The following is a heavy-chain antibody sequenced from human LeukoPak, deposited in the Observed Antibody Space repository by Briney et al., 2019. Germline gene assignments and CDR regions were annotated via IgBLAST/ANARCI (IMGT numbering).Heavy chain of an antibody. V-gene: IGHV4-4*02. CDR2: IYHSGST. Sequence: SGTLSLTCAVSGGSISSSNWWSWVRQPPGKGLEWIGEIYHSGSTNYNPSLKSRVTISVDTSKNQFSLKLSSVTAADTAVYYCARTAAAGTTRDAFDIWGQGTMVTVSS. CDR3: ARTAAAGTTRDAFDI. CDR1: GGSISSSNW. J-gene: IGHJ3*02. D-gene: IGHD6-13*01.